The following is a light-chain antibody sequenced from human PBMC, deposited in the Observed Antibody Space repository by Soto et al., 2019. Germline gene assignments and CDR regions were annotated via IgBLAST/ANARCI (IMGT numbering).Light chain of an antibody. J-gene: IGKJ1*01. CDR3: QHYITSLTT. CDR2: DAS. Sequence: EIVLTQSPGTLSVSPGERATLSCTASQSIGSYLAWYQHKLGQPPRLLIYDASNRATGIPVRFSGSGSGTDFTLTISSLEPEDFAVYYCQHYITSLTTFGQGTKVDI. CDR1: QSIGSY. V-gene: IGKV3-11*01.